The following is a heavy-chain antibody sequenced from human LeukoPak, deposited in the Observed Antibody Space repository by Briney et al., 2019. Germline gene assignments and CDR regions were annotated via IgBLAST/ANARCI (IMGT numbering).Heavy chain of an antibody. CDR2: IYYNGDT. CDR3: VRGPYGSGISNWFDP. D-gene: IGHD3-10*01. J-gene: IGHJ5*02. Sequence: SETLSLTCSVSGDSITGYSWSWIRQTPGKGLEWIGYIYYNGDTHYNPSLNSRLSMSVDTPKKQFSLNLRSVTAADTAVYYCVRGPYGSGISNWFDPWGQGLLVTVSS. CDR1: GDSITGYS. V-gene: IGHV4-59*01.